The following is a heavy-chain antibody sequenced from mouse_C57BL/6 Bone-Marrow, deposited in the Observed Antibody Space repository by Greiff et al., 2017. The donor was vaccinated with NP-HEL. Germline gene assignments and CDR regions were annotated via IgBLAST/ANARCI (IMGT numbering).Heavy chain of an antibody. J-gene: IGHJ2*01. CDR3: ARGGTSYYFDY. Sequence: EVMLVESAGGLVQPGSSMKLSCTASGFTFSDYYMAWVRQVPEKGLEWVANINYDGSSTYYLDSLKSRFIISRDNAKNILYLQMSSLKSEDTATYYCARGGTSYYFDYWGQGTALTVSS. CDR1: GFTFSDYY. V-gene: IGHV5-16*01. D-gene: IGHD3-3*01. CDR2: INYDGSST.